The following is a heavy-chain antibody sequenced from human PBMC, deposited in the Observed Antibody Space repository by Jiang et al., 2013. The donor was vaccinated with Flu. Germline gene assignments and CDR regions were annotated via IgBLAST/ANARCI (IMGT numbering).Heavy chain of an antibody. CDR3: ARQGEHYDILTGYLSFDY. D-gene: IGHD3-9*01. Sequence: SGSGLVKPSETLSLTCTVSGGSISSSSYYWGWIRQPPGKGLEWIGSIYYSGSTYYNPSLKSRVTISVDTSKNQFSLKLSSVTAADTAVYYCARQGEHYDILTGYLSFDYWGQGTLVTVSS. J-gene: IGHJ4*02. V-gene: IGHV4-39*01. CDR1: GGSISSSSYY. CDR2: IYYSGST.